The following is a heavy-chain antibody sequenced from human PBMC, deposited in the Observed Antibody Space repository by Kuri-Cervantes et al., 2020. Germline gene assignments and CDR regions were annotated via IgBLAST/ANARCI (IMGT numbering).Heavy chain of an antibody. CDR2: INPNSGGT. V-gene: IGHV1-2*02. CDR1: GYTFTGYY. CDR3: ARDIAVAGPVWYYYYGMDV. Sequence: ASVKVSCKASGYTFTGYYMHWVRQAPGQGLEWVGWINPNSGGTNYAQKFQGRVTMTRDTSISTAYMELSRLRSDDTAVYYCARDIAVAGPVWYYYYGMDVWGQGTTVTVSS. D-gene: IGHD6-19*01. J-gene: IGHJ6*02.